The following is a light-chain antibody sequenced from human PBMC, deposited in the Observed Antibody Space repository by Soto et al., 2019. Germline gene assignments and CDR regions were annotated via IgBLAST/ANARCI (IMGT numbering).Light chain of an antibody. J-gene: IGKJ5*01. CDR1: QDINNY. CDR3: QQDASYPIT. Sequence: DIQMNQSPPSLSASVGDRVTITCRASQDINNYLAWLQQKPGKAPKSLISAASTLQSGVPSRFSGSGAGTEFTLTSSNLQPEDFATYCCQQDASYPITFGQGTRLDIK. V-gene: IGKV1-16*01. CDR2: AAS.